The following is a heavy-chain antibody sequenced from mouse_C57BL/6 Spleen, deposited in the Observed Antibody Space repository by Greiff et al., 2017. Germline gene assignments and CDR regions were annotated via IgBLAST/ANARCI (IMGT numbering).Heavy chain of an antibody. Sequence: DVHLVESGGGLVQPKGSLKLSCAASGFSFNTYAMNWVRQAPGKGLEWVARIRSKSNNYATYYADSVKDRFTISRDDSESRLYLQMNSLKTDDTAMDYCVGYGSYFDDWGQGTTLTVSS. D-gene: IGHD1-1*01. J-gene: IGHJ2*01. V-gene: IGHV10-1*01. CDR3: VGYGSYFDD. CDR2: IRSKSNNYAT. CDR1: GFSFNTYA.